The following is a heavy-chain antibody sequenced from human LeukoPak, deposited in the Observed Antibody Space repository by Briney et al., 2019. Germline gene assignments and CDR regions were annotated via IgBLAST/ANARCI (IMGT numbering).Heavy chain of an antibody. J-gene: IGHJ5*02. Sequence: SQTLSLTCAISGDRVSSNSVTWNWIRQSPSRGLEWLGRTYYRSTWYNDYAVSVRGRITVNPDTSKNQFSLHLNSVTPEDTAVYYCARRLTQYDCFDPWGQGILVTVSS. CDR3: ARRLTQYDCFDP. D-gene: IGHD2-2*01. CDR1: GDRVSSNSVT. V-gene: IGHV6-1*01. CDR2: TYYRSTWYN.